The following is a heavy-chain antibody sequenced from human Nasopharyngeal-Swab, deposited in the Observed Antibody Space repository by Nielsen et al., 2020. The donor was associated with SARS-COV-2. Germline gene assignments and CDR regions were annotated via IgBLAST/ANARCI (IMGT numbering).Heavy chain of an antibody. CDR2: ISSSSSYT. D-gene: IGHD6-13*01. Sequence: GESLKISCAGSGFSFVNYYMSWIRQAPGKGLEWVSYISSSSSYTDYADSVKGRFTISRDNAKNSLYLQMDNLRAEDTAVYYCARSTSSSWYRPLDYWGQGTLV. CDR1: GFSFVNYY. J-gene: IGHJ4*02. CDR3: ARSTSSSWYRPLDY. V-gene: IGHV3-11*03.